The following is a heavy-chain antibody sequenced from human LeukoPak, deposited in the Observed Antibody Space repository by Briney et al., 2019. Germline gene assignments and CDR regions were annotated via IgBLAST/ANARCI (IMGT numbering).Heavy chain of an antibody. D-gene: IGHD3-22*01. V-gene: IGHV3-7*03. CDR2: IKQDGSDK. CDR1: GFTFSSYS. J-gene: IGHJ3*02. Sequence: PGGSLRLSCAASGFTFSSYSMNWVRQAPGKGLEWVANIKQDGSDKYYVDSVKGRFTISRDNAKNSVYLQRNSLRADDTAVYYCARFGYYYDSSGYYPVTDLDAFDIWGQGTMVTVSS. CDR3: ARFGYYYDSSGYYPVTDLDAFDI.